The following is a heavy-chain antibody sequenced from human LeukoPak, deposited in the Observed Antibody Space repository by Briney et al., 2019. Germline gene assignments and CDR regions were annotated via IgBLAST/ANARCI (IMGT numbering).Heavy chain of an antibody. CDR2: ISSIGSTL. CDR3: ARGSVAGTDY. D-gene: IGHD6-19*01. V-gene: IGHV3-48*03. CDR1: GFTFSSYE. J-gene: IGHJ4*02. Sequence: GGSLRLSCTASGFTFSSYEMNWVRQAPGKGLEWVSYISSIGSTLYYADSVKGRFTISRDNAKNSLYLQMNSLRAEDTAVYYCARGSVAGTDYWGQGTLVTVSS.